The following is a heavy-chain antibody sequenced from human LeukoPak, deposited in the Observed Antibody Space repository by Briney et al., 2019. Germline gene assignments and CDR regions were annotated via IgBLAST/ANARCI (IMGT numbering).Heavy chain of an antibody. CDR2: IYSSGST. V-gene: IGHV4-34*01. D-gene: IGHD4-17*01. CDR1: GGSFSGYY. Sequence: SETLSLTCAVYGGSFSGYYWGWIRQPPGKTLEWIGSIYSSGSTYYNPSLKSRVIIIIDTPKNHFSLTLSSVTAADTAVYYCARGPPHIGDYESWFDPWGQGTLVTVSS. J-gene: IGHJ5*02. CDR3: ARGPPHIGDYESWFDP.